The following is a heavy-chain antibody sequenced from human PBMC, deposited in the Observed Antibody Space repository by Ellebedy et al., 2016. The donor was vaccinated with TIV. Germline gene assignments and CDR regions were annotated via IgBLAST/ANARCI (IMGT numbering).Heavy chain of an antibody. CDR1: GGSISNYY. CDR2: IYYNGNT. CDR3: AKLGNPAQAAAGAGS. Sequence: SETLSLTXTVSGGSISNYYWSWFRQPPGKRLEWIAYIYYNGNTNYNPSLKSRVTISVATSENQFSLRLTSVTAADTAVYYCAKLGNPAQAAAGAGSWGQGTLVTVAS. J-gene: IGHJ5*02. V-gene: IGHV4-59*01. D-gene: IGHD6-13*01.